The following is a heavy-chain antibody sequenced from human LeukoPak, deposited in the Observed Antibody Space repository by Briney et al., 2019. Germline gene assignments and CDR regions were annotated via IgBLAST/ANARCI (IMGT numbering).Heavy chain of an antibody. V-gene: IGHV4-39*01. CDR3: ASQRTTPEIDW. J-gene: IGHJ4*02. D-gene: IGHD1-14*01. Sequence: SETLSLTCTVSGSFVTSNHFYWIGAPHSPAEALVWMRCLYFGERTYYSPSLKSRVSISVDPSKNQFSLELTSVTAADTAVYYCASQRTTPEIDWWGQGTLVTVLS. CDR2: LYFGERT. CDR1: GSFVTSNHFY.